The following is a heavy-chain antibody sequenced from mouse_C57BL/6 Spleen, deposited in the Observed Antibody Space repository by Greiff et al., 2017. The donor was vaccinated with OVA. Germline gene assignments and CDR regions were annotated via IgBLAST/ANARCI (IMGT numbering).Heavy chain of an antibody. D-gene: IGHD2-10*01. CDR2: ISGGGGNT. J-gene: IGHJ3*01. CDR1: GFTFSSYT. V-gene: IGHV5-9*01. Sequence: EVQRVESGGGLVKPGGSLKLSCAASGFTFSSYTMSWVRQTPEKRLEWVATISGGGGNTYYPDSVKGRFTISRDNAKNTLYLQLSSLRSEDTALYYCSRAYSGFAYWGQGTLVTVSA. CDR3: SRAYSGFAY.